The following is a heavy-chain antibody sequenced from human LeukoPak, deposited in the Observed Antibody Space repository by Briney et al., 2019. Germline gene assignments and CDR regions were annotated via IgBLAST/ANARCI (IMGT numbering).Heavy chain of an antibody. CDR1: GFTFSSRA. J-gene: IGHJ5*02. D-gene: IGHD7-27*01. CDR3: ARRSWGGFDP. Sequence: GGSLRLSCAASGFTFSSRAMYWVRQAPGKGLEWVAGLSYDGSNTYYVDSVKGRFTISGDNSKNTLYLQMDSLRSDDTAVYYCARRSWGGFDPWGQGTLVTVSS. V-gene: IGHV3-30*03. CDR2: LSYDGSNT.